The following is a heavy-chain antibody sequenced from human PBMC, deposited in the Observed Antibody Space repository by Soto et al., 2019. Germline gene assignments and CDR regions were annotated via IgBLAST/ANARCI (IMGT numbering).Heavy chain of an antibody. CDR2: ISYDGSNK. Sequence: GGSLRLSCAASGFTFSSYGMHWVRQAPGKGLEWVAVISYDGSNKYYADSVKGRFTISRDNSKNTLYLQMNSLRAEDTAVYYCAKGKGRGWYSGFSNWFDPWGQGTLVTVSS. D-gene: IGHD6-19*01. V-gene: IGHV3-30*18. CDR1: GFTFSSYG. CDR3: AKGKGRGWYSGFSNWFDP. J-gene: IGHJ5*02.